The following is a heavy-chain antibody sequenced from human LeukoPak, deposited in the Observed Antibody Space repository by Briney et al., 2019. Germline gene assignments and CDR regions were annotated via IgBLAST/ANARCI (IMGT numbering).Heavy chain of an antibody. Sequence: GGSLRLSCAAPGFTFSSFGMSWVRQAPGKGLEWVSAISGSGGSTYYADSVKGRFTISRDNSKNTLYLQMNSLRAEDTAVYYCAKPIEYHYDSSGYYGGFDIWGQGTMVTVSS. V-gene: IGHV3-23*01. CDR1: GFTFSSFG. CDR3: AKPIEYHYDSSGYYGGFDI. D-gene: IGHD3-22*01. J-gene: IGHJ3*02. CDR2: ISGSGGST.